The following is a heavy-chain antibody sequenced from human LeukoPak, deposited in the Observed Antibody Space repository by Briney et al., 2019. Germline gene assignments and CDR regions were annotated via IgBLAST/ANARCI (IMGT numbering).Heavy chain of an antibody. J-gene: IGHJ5*02. CDR3: AKDRSLWFEEQNWFDP. CDR1: GFTFSSYG. Sequence: GGSLRLSCAASGFTFSSYGMHWVRQAPGKGLEGVAFIRYDGSNKYYADSVKGRFTISRDNSKNTLYLQMNSLRAEDTAVYYCAKDRSLWFEEQNWFDPWGQGTLVTVSS. V-gene: IGHV3-30*02. D-gene: IGHD3-10*01. CDR2: IRYDGSNK.